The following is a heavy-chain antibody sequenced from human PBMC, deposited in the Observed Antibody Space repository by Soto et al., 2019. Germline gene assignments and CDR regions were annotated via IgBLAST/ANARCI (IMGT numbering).Heavy chain of an antibody. CDR2: FDPEDGET. J-gene: IGHJ3*02. V-gene: IGHV1-24*01. D-gene: IGHD5-12*01. CDR1: GYTLTELS. CDR3: ARGGMATIMNDAFDI. Sequence: GASVKVSCKVSGYTLTELSMHWVRQAPGKGLEWMGGFDPEDGETIYAQRFQGRVTMTEDTSTDTAYMELSSLRSEDTAVYYCARGGMATIMNDAFDIWGQGTMVTVSS.